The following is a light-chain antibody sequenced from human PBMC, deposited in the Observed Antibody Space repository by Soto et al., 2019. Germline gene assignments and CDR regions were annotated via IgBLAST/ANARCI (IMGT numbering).Light chain of an antibody. CDR2: WAS. Sequence: DIVMTQSPDSLAVSLGERATINCKSSQTVLYSSNNKNYLTWYQQKPGQPPKLLIYWASIRESGVPDRFSGSGSGTDYTLTISSLQAEEVAVYYCQQYHTTPWTFGQGTKVEIK. J-gene: IGKJ1*01. CDR3: QQYHTTPWT. CDR1: QTVLYSSNNKNY. V-gene: IGKV4-1*01.